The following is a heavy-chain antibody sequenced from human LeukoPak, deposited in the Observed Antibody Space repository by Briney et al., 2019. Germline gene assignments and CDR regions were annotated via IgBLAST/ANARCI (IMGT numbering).Heavy chain of an antibody. V-gene: IGHV4-61*01. CDR2: IYYSGST. CDR1: GGSVSSGSYY. CDR3: ARDSGYDRTRLDY. J-gene: IGHJ4*02. D-gene: IGHD5-12*01. Sequence: PSETLSLTCTVSGGSVSSGSYYWSWIRQPPGKGLEWIGYIYYSGSTNYNPSLKSRVTISVDTSKNQFSLKLSSVTAADTAVYYCARDSGYDRTRLDYWGQGTLVTVSS.